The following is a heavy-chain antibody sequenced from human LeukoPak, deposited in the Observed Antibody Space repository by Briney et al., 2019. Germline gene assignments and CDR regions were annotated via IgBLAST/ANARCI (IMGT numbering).Heavy chain of an antibody. CDR3: ARGGRYGSGSYRYLDP. D-gene: IGHD3-10*01. J-gene: IGHJ5*02. CDR1: GGSISSYY. V-gene: IGHV4-59*01. Sequence: QSSETLSLTCTVSGGSISSYYWSWIRQPPGKGLEWIGYIYYSGSTNYNPSLKSRVTISVDTSKNQFSLKLSSVTAADTAVYYCARGGRYGSGSYRYLDPWGQGTLVTVSS. CDR2: IYYSGST.